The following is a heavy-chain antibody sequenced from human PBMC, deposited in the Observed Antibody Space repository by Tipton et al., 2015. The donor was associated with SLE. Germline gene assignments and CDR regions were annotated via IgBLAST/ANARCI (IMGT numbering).Heavy chain of an antibody. CDR3: AKNAKAGLFDY. CDR1: GFSFSSYG. V-gene: IGHV3-33*06. D-gene: IGHD3-16*01. Sequence: SLRLSCAASGFSFSSYGMHWVRQAPGKGLEWVAVIWYDGSNKYYEDSVKGRFTISRDNSKNTLFLQMNSLRAEDTAVYYCAKNAKAGLFDYWGQGTLVTVSS. CDR2: IWYDGSNK. J-gene: IGHJ4*02.